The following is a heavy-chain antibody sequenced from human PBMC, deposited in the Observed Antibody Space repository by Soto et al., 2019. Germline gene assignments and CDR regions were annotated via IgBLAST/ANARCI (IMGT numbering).Heavy chain of an antibody. CDR2: IKHSGST. J-gene: IGHJ4*02. CDR3: ASAEVAARPYYFDY. Sequence: QVELQQWGAGLLKPSETLSLTCAVYGGSFSGYYWSWIRQPPGKGLEWIGEIKHSGSTNYNPSLKSRVTISVDTSKNQFSLKLSSVTAADTAVYYCASAEVAARPYYFDYWGQGTLVTVSS. V-gene: IGHV4-34*01. D-gene: IGHD6-6*01. CDR1: GGSFSGYY.